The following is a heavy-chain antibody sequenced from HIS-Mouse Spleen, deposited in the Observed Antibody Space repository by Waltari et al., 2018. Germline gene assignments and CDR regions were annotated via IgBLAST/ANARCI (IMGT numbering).Heavy chain of an antibody. J-gene: IGHJ2*01. Sequence: QLQLQESGPGLVKPSETLSLTFTVSGGSLSSSSYYCAWIRHPPGKGLEWIGSIYYSGSTYYNPSLKSRVTISVDTSKNQFSLKLSSVTAADTAVYYCAREIPYSSSWYDWYFDLWGRGTLVTVSS. V-gene: IGHV4-39*07. D-gene: IGHD6-13*01. CDR3: AREIPYSSSWYDWYFDL. CDR1: GGSLSSSSYY. CDR2: IYYSGST.